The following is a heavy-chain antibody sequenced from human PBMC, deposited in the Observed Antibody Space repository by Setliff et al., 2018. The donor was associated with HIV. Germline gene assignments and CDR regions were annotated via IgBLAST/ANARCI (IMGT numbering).Heavy chain of an antibody. J-gene: IGHJ6*02. D-gene: IGHD1-26*01. Sequence: SETLSLTCAVTGASISSHYWTWIRQPPGKGLEWIGYSVYRGNSKYNPSLKSRVTISVDTSSNRFSLKLSSVTAADTAVYYCARDSGSYYGMGVWGQGTAVTVSS. CDR2: SVYRGNS. V-gene: IGHV4-59*11. CDR3: ARDSGSYYGMGV. CDR1: GASISSHY.